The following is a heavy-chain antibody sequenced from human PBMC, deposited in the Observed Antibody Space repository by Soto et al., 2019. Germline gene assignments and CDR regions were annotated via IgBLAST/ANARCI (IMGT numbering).Heavy chain of an antibody. CDR1: GGSISSSSYY. CDR3: VRLLYDSPGYYYFDY. J-gene: IGHJ4*02. Sequence: PSETLSLTCTVSGGSISSSSYYWGWIRQPPGKGLEWIGSVYYSGSTYDNPSLKSRITLAVDRSKSQFSLRLTSVTAADTAVYYCVRLLYDSPGYYYFDYWGQGTLVTVSS. CDR2: VYYSGST. V-gene: IGHV4-39*01. D-gene: IGHD3-22*01.